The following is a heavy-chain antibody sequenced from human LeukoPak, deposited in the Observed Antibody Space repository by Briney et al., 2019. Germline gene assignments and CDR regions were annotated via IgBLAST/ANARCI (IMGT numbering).Heavy chain of an antibody. D-gene: IGHD6-13*01. V-gene: IGHV1-18*04. Sequence: ASVKVSCKASGYTFTSYGISWVRQAPGQGLEWMGWISAYNGNTNYAQKLRGRVTMTTDTSTSTAYMELRSLRSDDTAVYYCARDLKGYSSSWSRGVFDYWGQGTLVTVSS. CDR3: ARDLKGYSSSWSRGVFDY. CDR2: ISAYNGNT. CDR1: GYTFTSYG. J-gene: IGHJ4*02.